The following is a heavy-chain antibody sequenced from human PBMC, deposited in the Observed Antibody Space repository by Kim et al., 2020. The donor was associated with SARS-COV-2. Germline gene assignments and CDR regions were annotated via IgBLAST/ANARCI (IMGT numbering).Heavy chain of an antibody. Sequence: VKGRFTISRDNAKNSLYLQMNSLGAEDTAVEYCARARWAVVEQLATAFDYWGQGTLVTVSS. D-gene: IGHD6-6*01. CDR3: ARARWAVVEQLATAFDY. J-gene: IGHJ4*02. V-gene: IGHV3-21*01.